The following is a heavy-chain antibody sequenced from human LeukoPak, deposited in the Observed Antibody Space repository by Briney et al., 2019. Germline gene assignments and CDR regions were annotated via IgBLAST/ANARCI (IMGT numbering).Heavy chain of an antibody. CDR2: ISGSGGST. CDR1: GFTFSSYA. V-gene: IGHV3-23*01. CDR3: AKERTYYDFWSGPAETHLFDY. D-gene: IGHD3-3*01. J-gene: IGHJ4*02. Sequence: GGSLRLPCAASGFTFSSYAMSWVRQAPGKGLEWVSAISGSGGSTYYADSVKGRFTISRDNSKNTLYLQMNSLRAEDTAVYYCAKERTYYDFWSGPAETHLFDYWGQGTLVTVSS.